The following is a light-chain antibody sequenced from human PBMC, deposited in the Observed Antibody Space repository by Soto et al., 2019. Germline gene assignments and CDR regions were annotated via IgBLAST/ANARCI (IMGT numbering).Light chain of an antibody. CDR1: QGIRND. J-gene: IGKJ1*01. V-gene: IGKV1-6*01. CDR3: QQYYSYPRT. Sequence: AIQMTQSPSSLSASVGDRVTITCRASQGIRNDLGWYQRKPGKAPKLLIYAASSLQSGVPSRFSGSGSGTDFTLTISCLQSEDFATYYCQQYYSYPRTFGQGTKVDIK. CDR2: AAS.